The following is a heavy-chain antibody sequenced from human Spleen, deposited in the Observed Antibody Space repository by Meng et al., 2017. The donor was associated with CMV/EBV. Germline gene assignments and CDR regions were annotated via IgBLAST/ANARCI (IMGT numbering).Heavy chain of an antibody. CDR1: GGSITNSRDF. V-gene: IGHV4-39*07. CDR2: SYHSGET. CDR3: ARHVPYYYDSSGPKSLFDI. D-gene: IGHD3-22*01. Sequence: SETLSLTCSVSGGSITNSRDFWGWIRQPPGKGLEWLATSYHSGETYYNPSLRSRLSASVDTSKNQFSLKLTSVTASDTAMYYCARHVPYYYDSSGPKSLFDIWGQGTMVTVSS. J-gene: IGHJ3*02.